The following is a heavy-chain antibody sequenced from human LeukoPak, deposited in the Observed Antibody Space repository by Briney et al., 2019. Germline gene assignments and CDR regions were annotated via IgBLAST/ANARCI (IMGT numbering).Heavy chain of an antibody. J-gene: IGHJ4*02. CDR3: ARVWHCTSTSCYDY. D-gene: IGHD2-2*01. Sequence: GGSLRLSCAASGFTFSSYWMTWVRQAPGKGLEWVSYISSSSGTIYYADSVRGRFTISRDNAKNSLYLQMNSLRDEDTAVYYCARVWHCTSTSCYDYWGQGTLVTVSS. CDR1: GFTFSSYW. V-gene: IGHV3-48*02. CDR2: ISSSSGTI.